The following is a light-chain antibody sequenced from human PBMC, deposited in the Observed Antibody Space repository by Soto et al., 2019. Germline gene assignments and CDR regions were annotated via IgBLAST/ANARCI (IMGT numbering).Light chain of an antibody. Sequence: EIVMTQSPATLSVSPGERATLSCRASQSISNNFAWYHQRPGQAPRLLIYGASTRATGIPARFSGSGSGTEFTLTISSLQSEDFAVYYCHQDNNWWTFGQGTRVEIK. J-gene: IGKJ1*01. CDR3: HQDNNWWT. V-gene: IGKV3-15*01. CDR1: QSISNN. CDR2: GAS.